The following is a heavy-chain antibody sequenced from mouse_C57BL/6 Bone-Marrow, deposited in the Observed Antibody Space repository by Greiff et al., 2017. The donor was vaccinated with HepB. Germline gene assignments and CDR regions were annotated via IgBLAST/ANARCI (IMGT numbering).Heavy chain of an antibody. D-gene: IGHD1-1*01. Sequence: LVKPGASVKMSCKASGYTFTDYNMHWVKQSHGKSLEWIGYINPNNGGTSYNQKFKGKATLTVNKSSSTAYMEHRSLTSEDSAVYYCARGTVVARDYWGQGTTLTVSS. CDR3: ARGTVVARDY. CDR1: GYTFTDYN. J-gene: IGHJ2*01. CDR2: INPNNGGT. V-gene: IGHV1-22*01.